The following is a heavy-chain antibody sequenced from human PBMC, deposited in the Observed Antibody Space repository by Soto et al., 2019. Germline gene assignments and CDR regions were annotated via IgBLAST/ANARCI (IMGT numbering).Heavy chain of an antibody. CDR2: IKQDGSEK. J-gene: IGHJ4*02. V-gene: IGHV3-7*01. CDR1: GFTFSSYW. CDR3: ARAAVRGRYCSGGSCYGGQGYYFDY. D-gene: IGHD2-15*01. Sequence: GGSLRLSCAASGFTFSSYWMSWVRQAPGKGLEWVANIKQDGSEKYYVDSVKGRFTISRDNAKNSLYLQMNSLRAEDTAVYYCARAAVRGRYCSGGSCYGGQGYYFDYWGQGTLVTVSS.